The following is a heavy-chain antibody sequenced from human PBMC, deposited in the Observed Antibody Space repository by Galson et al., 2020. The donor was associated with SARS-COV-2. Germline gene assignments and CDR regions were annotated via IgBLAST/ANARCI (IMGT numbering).Heavy chain of an antibody. D-gene: IGHD2-15*01. CDR2: IKHDGSGK. CDR3: ASVDCSGGSCYPGNY. J-gene: IGHJ4*02. Sequence: GESLKISCAASGFGFSYYWMSWVRQAPGRGLEWVASIKHDGSGKYYVDSVKGRFTISRDNPKNSLFLQMNNLRVEDTAVYHCASVDCSGGSCYPGNYWGQGTLVTVSS. CDR1: GFGFSYYW. V-gene: IGHV3-7*03.